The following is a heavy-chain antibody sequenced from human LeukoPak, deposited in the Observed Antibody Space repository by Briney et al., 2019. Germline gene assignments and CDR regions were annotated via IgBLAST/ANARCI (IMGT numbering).Heavy chain of an antibody. D-gene: IGHD3-10*01. J-gene: IGHJ4*02. V-gene: IGHV4-39*07. CDR3: ARDHSTMVREGGYDY. Sequence: SETLSLTCTVSGGSISSSSYYWGWIRQPPGKGLEWIGSVSYRGGTYYNPSLKTRVTISVDTSKNQFSLRLSSVTAADTAVYYCARDHSTMVREGGYDYWGQGTLVTVSS. CDR2: VSYRGGT. CDR1: GGSISSSSYY.